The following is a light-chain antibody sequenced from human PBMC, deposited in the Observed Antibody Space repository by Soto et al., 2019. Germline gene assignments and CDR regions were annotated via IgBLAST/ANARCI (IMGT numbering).Light chain of an antibody. V-gene: IGKV3D-15*01. CDR1: QSVSSY. J-gene: IGKJ1*01. CDR2: GAS. Sequence: VLTQSPATLSVSPGETATLSCRASQSVSSYLAWYQQKPGQAPRLLIYGASTRATGIPARFSGSGSGTDFTLTISSLESEDFAVYYCQQYNSWPMTFGQGTKVDIK. CDR3: QQYNSWPMT.